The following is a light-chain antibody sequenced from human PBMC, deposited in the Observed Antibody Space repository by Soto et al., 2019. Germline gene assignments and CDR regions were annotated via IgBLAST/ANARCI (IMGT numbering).Light chain of an antibody. CDR1: QSVRSN. Sequence: EIVMTQSPATLSVSPGEWATLSCRASQSVRSNLAWYQQRPGQAPRLLIYAASTRATSIPARFSGSGSGTEFTLTIDSLQSEDFAVYYCQQYNNWPRTFGQGTKVDIK. V-gene: IGKV3-15*01. CDR2: AAS. CDR3: QQYNNWPRT. J-gene: IGKJ1*01.